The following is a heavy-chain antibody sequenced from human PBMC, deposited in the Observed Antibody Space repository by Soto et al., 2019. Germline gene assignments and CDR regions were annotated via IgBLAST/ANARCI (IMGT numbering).Heavy chain of an antibody. J-gene: IGHJ4*02. V-gene: IGHV1-69*13. D-gene: IGHD2-21*01. CDR2: IIPIFGTA. CDR1: GGTFSSYA. CDR3: ARLGAYWRYFGY. Sequence: SVKVSCKASGGTFSSYAISWVRQAPGQGLEWMGGIIPIFGTANYAQKFQGRVTITADESTSTAYMELSSLRSEDTAVYYCARLGAYWRYFGYWGQGTLVTVSS.